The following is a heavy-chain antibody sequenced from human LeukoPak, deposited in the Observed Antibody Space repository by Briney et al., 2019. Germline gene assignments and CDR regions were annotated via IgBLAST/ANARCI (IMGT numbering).Heavy chain of an antibody. Sequence: SETLSLTCTVSGGSISSYYWSWIRQPAGKGLEWIGRIYTSGTTNYNPSLKSRVTMSVDTSKNQFSLKLSSVTAADTAVYYCARDRKCYDSSGYYLHYFDYWGQGTLVTVSS. J-gene: IGHJ4*02. CDR3: ARDRKCYDSSGYYLHYFDY. CDR1: GGSISSYY. D-gene: IGHD3-22*01. V-gene: IGHV4-4*07. CDR2: IYTSGTT.